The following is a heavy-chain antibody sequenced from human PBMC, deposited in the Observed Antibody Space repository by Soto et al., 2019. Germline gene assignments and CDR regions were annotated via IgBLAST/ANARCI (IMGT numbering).Heavy chain of an antibody. V-gene: IGHV4-31*03. D-gene: IGHD6-6*01. CDR2: IYYSGST. J-gene: IGHJ4*02. Sequence: PSETLSLTCTVSGGSICSGGYYWSWIRQHPGKGLEWIGYIYYSGSTYYNPSLKSRVTISVDTSKNQFSLYLQMNSLRAEDTAVYYCARTYSYSSSWGYYFDYWGQGTLVTVSS. CDR1: GGSICSGGYY. CDR3: ARTYSYSSSWGYYFDY.